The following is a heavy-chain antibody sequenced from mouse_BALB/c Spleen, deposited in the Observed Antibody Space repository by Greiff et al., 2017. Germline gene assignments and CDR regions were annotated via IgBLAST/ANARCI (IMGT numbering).Heavy chain of an antibody. V-gene: IGHV5-12-1*01. CDR1: GFAFSSYD. CDR2: ISSGGGST. CDR3: ARQGYYGSFYAMDY. D-gene: IGHD1-1*01. J-gene: IGHJ4*01. Sequence: EVHLVESGGGLVKPGGSLKLSCAASGFAFSSYDMSWVRQTPEKRLEWVAYISSGGGSTYYPDTVKGRFTISRDNAKNTLYLQMSSLKSEDTAMYYCARQGYYGSFYAMDYWGQGTSVTVSS.